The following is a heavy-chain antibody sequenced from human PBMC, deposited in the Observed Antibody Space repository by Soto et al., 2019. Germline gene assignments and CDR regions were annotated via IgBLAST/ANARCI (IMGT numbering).Heavy chain of an antibody. CDR2: IIPIFGTA. CDR3: ARDGGWLQSSYYFDY. CDR1: GGTFSSYA. J-gene: IGHJ4*02. D-gene: IGHD3-16*01. V-gene: IGHV1-69*12. Sequence: QVQLVQSGAEVKKPGSSVKVSCKASGGTFSSYAISWVRQAPGQGLEWMGGIIPIFGTANYAQKFQGRVTISADESTSSADMELSCLRSEETALYYCARDGGWLQSSYYFDYWGQGTLVAVSS.